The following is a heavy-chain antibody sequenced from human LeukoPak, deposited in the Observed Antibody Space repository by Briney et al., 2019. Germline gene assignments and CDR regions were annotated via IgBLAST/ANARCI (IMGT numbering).Heavy chain of an antibody. CDR3: ASADYFDWFHLLRY. CDR1: GYSISSGYY. J-gene: IGHJ4*02. Sequence: PSETLSLTCTVSGYSISSGYYWGWIRQPPGKGLEWIGEINHSGSTNYNPSLKSRVTISVDTSKNQFSLKLSSVTAADTAVYYCASADYFDWFHLLRYWGQGTLVTVSS. V-gene: IGHV4-38-2*02. D-gene: IGHD3-9*01. CDR2: INHSGST.